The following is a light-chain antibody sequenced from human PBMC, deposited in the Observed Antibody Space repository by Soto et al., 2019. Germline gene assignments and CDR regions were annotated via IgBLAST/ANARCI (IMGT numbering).Light chain of an antibody. CDR1: SSDVGGYNY. Sequence: QSALTQPASVSGSPGQSITISCTGTSSDVGGYNYVSWYQQHPGKAPKLMIYDVSNRPSGVSNRFSGSKSANTASLTISGLQAEDEADYYCRSYTSSTQVVFGGGTKLTVL. CDR2: DVS. CDR3: RSYTSSTQVV. V-gene: IGLV2-14*01. J-gene: IGLJ2*01.